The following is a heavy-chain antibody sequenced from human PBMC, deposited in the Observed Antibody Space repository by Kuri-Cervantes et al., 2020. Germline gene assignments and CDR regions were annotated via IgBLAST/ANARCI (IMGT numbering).Heavy chain of an antibody. CDR1: GGTFSSYT. J-gene: IGHJ5*02. V-gene: IGHV1-69*04. Sequence: SVKVSCKASGGTFSSYTISWVRQAPGQGLEWMGRIIPILGIANYAQKLQGRVTMTTDTSTSTAYMELRSLRSDDTAVYYCARETGIAAAGGLDPWGQGTLVTVSS. CDR3: ARETGIAAAGGLDP. CDR2: IIPILGIA. D-gene: IGHD6-13*01.